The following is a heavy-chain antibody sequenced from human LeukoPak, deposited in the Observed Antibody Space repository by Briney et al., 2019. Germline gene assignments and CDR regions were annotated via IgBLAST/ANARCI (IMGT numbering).Heavy chain of an antibody. V-gene: IGHV3-23*01. Sequence: GSLRLSRAASGLPFSSYAMSWVPQAPGKGLEWVSAISGSGGSTYYADSAKGRFTISRDNSKNTLYLQMNSLRAEDTAVYYCATIEWELLTIDYWGQGTLVTVSS. D-gene: IGHD1-26*01. CDR3: ATIEWELLTIDY. J-gene: IGHJ4*02. CDR2: ISGSGGST. CDR1: GLPFSSYA.